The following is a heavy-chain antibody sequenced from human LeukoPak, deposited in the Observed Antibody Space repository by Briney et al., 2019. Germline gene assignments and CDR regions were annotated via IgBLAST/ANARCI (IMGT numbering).Heavy chain of an antibody. CDR1: GGSISSYY. CDR2: IYYSGST. Sequence: SETLFLTCIVSGGSISSYYWNWIRQPPGKGLEWIGYIYYSGSTSYNPSLEGRVTFPVDTSKNQVSLRLRSVTAADTALYYCARGDYGGPTYYGMDVWGQGTTVIVSS. D-gene: IGHD4-23*01. V-gene: IGHV4-59*01. CDR3: ARGDYGGPTYYGMDV. J-gene: IGHJ6*02.